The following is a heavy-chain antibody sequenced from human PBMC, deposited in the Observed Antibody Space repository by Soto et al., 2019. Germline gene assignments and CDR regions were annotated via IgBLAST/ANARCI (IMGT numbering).Heavy chain of an antibody. CDR1: GGSISSSSYY. D-gene: IGHD4-4*01. CDR3: ARQGTYSNYVLDY. J-gene: IGHJ4*02. V-gene: IGHV4-39*01. CDR2: IYYSGST. Sequence: SETLSLTCTVSGGSISSSSYYWGWIRQPPGKGLEWIGSIYYSGSTYYNPSLKSRVTISVDTSKNQFSLKLSSVTAADTAVYYCARQGTYSNYVLDYWGQGTLVTVSS.